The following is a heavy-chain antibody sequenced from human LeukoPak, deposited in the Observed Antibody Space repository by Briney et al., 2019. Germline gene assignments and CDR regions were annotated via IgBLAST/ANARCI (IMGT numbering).Heavy chain of an antibody. CDR1: GFTFSAFG. D-gene: IGHD4-17*01. CDR3: ARDPRATTVTTGY. CDR2: IRYDGSNK. V-gene: IGHV3-30*02. J-gene: IGHJ4*02. Sequence: PGGSLRLSCPASGFTFSAFGMHWVRQPPGKGPEWVTFIRYDGSNKYYTDSVKGRFTISRDNAKNSLYLQMNSLRVEDTAVYYCARDPRATTVTTGYWGQETLVTVSS.